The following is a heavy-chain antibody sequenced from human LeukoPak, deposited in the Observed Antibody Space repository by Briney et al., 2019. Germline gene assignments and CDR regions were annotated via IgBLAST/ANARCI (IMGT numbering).Heavy chain of an antibody. V-gene: IGHV1-18*01. Sequence: PLASVKVSCKASGYTFVNFGITWVRQAPGQGLEWMGWISVYNGNTNYAQNLQGRVTLTTDTSTSTAYMELRSLRSDDTALYYCARTCSSSSCYMVHWGQGTLVTVPS. D-gene: IGHD2-2*02. CDR3: ARTCSSSSCYMVH. J-gene: IGHJ4*02. CDR1: GYTFVNFG. CDR2: ISVYNGNT.